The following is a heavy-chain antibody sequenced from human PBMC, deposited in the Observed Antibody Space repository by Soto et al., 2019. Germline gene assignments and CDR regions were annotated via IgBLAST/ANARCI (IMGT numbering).Heavy chain of an antibody. V-gene: IGHV1-24*01. Sequence: GASVNVSCKVSGYRLTELSMQWVRQAPGKGLEWMGGFDPEDGETIYAQKFQGRVTMTEDTSTDTAYMELSSLRSEYTAVYYCANAFGDLGFGEYWGQGTLVPVSP. J-gene: IGHJ4*02. CDR1: GYRLTELS. CDR2: FDPEDGET. CDR3: ANAFGDLGFGEY. D-gene: IGHD3-10*01.